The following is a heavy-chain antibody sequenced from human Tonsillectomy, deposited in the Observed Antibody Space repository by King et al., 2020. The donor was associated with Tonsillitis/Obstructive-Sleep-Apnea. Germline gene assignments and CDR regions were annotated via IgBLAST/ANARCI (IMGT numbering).Heavy chain of an antibody. CDR3: ARSPMLQQLFWNWFDP. V-gene: IGHV3-48*02. D-gene: IGHD6-13*01. Sequence: QLVQSGGGLVQPGGSLRLSCAASGFTFSSYSMNWVRQAPGKGLDWVSYISSSSSTIYYADSVKGRFTISRDNAKNSLYLQMNTLRDEDTAVYYCARSPMLQQLFWNWFDPWGLGTLVTVSS. CDR2: ISSSSSTI. CDR1: GFTFSSYS. J-gene: IGHJ5*02.